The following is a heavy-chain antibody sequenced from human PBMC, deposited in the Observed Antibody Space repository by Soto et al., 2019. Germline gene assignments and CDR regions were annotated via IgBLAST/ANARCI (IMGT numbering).Heavy chain of an antibody. Sequence: ASVKVSCKASGYTFSSYYMHWVRQAPGQGLEWMAIISPAGESTIYAQKVQGRVTMTTDTSTSTAYMELRSLRSDDTAVYYCARGVGSGSYYNQYDWFDPWGQGTLVTVSS. D-gene: IGHD3-10*01. CDR2: ISPAGEST. CDR1: GYTFSSYY. J-gene: IGHJ5*02. CDR3: ARGVGSGSYYNQYDWFDP. V-gene: IGHV1-46*01.